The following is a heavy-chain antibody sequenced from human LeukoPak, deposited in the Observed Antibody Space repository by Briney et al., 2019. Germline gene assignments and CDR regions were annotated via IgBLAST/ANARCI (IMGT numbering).Heavy chain of an antibody. CDR1: GGSFSGYY. D-gene: IGHD2-8*01. V-gene: IGHV4-34*01. CDR3: ARGGDIVPRRNWFDP. Sequence: PSETLSLTCAVYGGSFSGYYWSWIRQPPGKGLEWIGEINHSGSTNYNPSLKSRVTISADTSKNQFSLKLSSVTAADTAVYYCARGGDIVPRRNWFDPWGQGTLVTVSS. J-gene: IGHJ5*02. CDR2: INHSGST.